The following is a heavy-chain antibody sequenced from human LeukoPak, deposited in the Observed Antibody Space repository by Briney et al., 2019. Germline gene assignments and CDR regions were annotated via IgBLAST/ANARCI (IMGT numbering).Heavy chain of an antibody. J-gene: IGHJ6*02. D-gene: IGHD3-22*01. V-gene: IGHV3-23*01. CDR3: AGIDSSGYYLPFYYYYGMDV. CDR2: ISGSGGST. CDR1: GFTFSSYA. Sequence: PGGSLRLSCAASGFTFSSYAMSWVRQAPGKGLEWVSAISGSGGSTYYADSVKGRFTISRDNSKNTLYLQMNSLRAEDTAVYYCAGIDSSGYYLPFYYYYGMDVWGQGTTVTVSS.